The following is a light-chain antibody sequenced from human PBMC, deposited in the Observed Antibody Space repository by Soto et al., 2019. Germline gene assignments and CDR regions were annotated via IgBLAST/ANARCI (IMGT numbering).Light chain of an antibody. CDR1: SSNFVGDKS. V-gene: IGLV2-11*01. CDR3: CLYMVHYIYV. J-gene: IGLJ1*01. Sequence: QSVLTQPRSVSGSPGQSVAISCTGPSSNFVGDKSVAWYQKHPGKAPRLVIFDVNKRPSGVPDRFSGSKSGKTASLPISGLQAGDEAYYYCCLYMVHYIYVFGTEAKVIVL. CDR2: DVN.